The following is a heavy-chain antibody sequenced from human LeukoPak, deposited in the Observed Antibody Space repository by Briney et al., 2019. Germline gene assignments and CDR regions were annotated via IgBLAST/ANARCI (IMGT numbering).Heavy chain of an antibody. CDR2: IYYTGDT. D-gene: IGHD1-1*01. CDR3: AREVKDKRTLDH. CDR1: GGSIGSHIFY. J-gene: IGHJ4*02. Sequence: SETLSLTCTVSGGSIGSHIFYWNWIRQRPGEGLEWIGYIYYTGDTFYNPSLKSRVSISLDTSQNQFSLTMSSVTAADTAMYYCAREVKDKRTLDHWGQGTLVTVSS. V-gene: IGHV4-31*03.